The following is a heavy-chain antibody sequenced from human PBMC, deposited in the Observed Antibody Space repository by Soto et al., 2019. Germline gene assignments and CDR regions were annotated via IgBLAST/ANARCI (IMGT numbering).Heavy chain of an antibody. J-gene: IGHJ4*02. CDR2: IVVGSGNT. CDR1: GFTFTSSA. Sequence: SVKVSCKASGFTFTSSAMHWVRQARGQRLEWIGWIVVGSGNTNYAQKFQERVTITRDMSTSTAYMELSSLRSEDTAVYYCAADLDCSGGSCYPVYDYSGQGTLVTVSS. D-gene: IGHD2-15*01. V-gene: IGHV1-58*02. CDR3: AADLDCSGGSCYPVYDY.